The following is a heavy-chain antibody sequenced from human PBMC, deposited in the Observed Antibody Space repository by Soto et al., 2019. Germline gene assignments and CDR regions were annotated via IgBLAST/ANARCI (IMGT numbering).Heavy chain of an antibody. V-gene: IGHV4-31*03. D-gene: IGHD5-18*01. CDR2: IYYSGST. CDR3: ARGSGYSYDLDY. Sequence: SETLSLTCTVSGGSISSGGYYWSWIRQHPGKGLEWIGYIYYSGSTYYNPSLKSRVTISVDTSKNQFSLKLSSVTAADTAVYYCARGSGYSYDLDYWGQGTLVTVSS. CDR1: GGSISSGGYY. J-gene: IGHJ4*02.